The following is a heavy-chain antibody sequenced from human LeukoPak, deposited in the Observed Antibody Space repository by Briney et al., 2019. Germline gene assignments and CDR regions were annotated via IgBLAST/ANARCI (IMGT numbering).Heavy chain of an antibody. D-gene: IGHD4-23*01. V-gene: IGHV3-30-3*01. CDR2: ISYDGSNK. CDR3: ARDRTVVTLYYFDY. J-gene: IGHJ4*02. CDR1: GFTFSSYA. Sequence: GGSLRLSCAASGFTFSSYAMHWVRQAPGKGLEWVAVISYDGSNKYYADSVKGRFTISRDNSKNTLYLQMNSLRAEDTAVYYCARDRTVVTLYYFDYWGQGTLVSVSS.